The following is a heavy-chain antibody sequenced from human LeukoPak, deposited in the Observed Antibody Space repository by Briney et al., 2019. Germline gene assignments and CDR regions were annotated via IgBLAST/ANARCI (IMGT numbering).Heavy chain of an antibody. CDR3: ARGLVVVNDAFDI. J-gene: IGHJ3*02. V-gene: IGHV4-39*07. CDR1: GGSVSSSSYH. D-gene: IGHD3-22*01. Sequence: PSETLSLTCTVSGGSVSSSSYHWDWIRQPPGKGLEWIGEINHSGSTNYNPSLKSRVTISVDTSKNQFSLKLSSVTAADTAVYYCARGLVVVNDAFDIWGQGTMVTVSS. CDR2: INHSGST.